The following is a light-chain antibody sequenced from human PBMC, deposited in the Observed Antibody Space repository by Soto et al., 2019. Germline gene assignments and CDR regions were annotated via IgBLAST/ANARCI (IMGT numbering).Light chain of an antibody. CDR3: ISYTGSSTSYV. Sequence: QSVLTQPASVSGSPGRSMTISCSGTRSDIGSYNYVAWYQQFPGKTPKILIYGVSNRPSGVSSRFSGSKSGNTASLTISGLQAEDEADYYCISYTGSSTSYVFGSGTKVTVL. CDR2: GVS. V-gene: IGLV2-14*01. CDR1: RSDIGSYNY. J-gene: IGLJ1*01.